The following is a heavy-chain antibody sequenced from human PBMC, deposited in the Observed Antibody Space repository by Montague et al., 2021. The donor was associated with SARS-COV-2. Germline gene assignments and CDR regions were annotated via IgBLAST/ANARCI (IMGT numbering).Heavy chain of an antibody. CDR3: ARDPPYSSSAFYYYSYYLDV. J-gene: IGHJ6*03. CDR2: IWNDGSNK. V-gene: IGHV3-33*01. Sequence: SLRLSCAASGFTFSSHAMHWVRQAPGRGLEWVAVIWNDGSNKYYADSVKGRITISRDNSNNTLYLQLNSLTADDTAVYYCARDPPYSSSAFYYYSYYLDVWGKGATVTVSS. D-gene: IGHD3-22*01. CDR1: GFTFSSHA.